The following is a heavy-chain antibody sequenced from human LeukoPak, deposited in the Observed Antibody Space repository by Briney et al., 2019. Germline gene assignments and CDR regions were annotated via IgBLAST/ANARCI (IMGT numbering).Heavy chain of an antibody. CDR2: ISYDGSNK. J-gene: IGHJ4*02. Sequence: GRSLRLSCAASGFTFSTYALHWVRQAPGKGLEWVAVISYDGSNKYYADSVKGRFTISRDNSKSTLYLQMNSLRAEDTAVYYCAKIREGGMIVVVITYFDYWGQGTLVTVSS. CDR1: GFTFSTYA. V-gene: IGHV3-30*18. CDR3: AKIREGGMIVVVITYFDY. D-gene: IGHD3-22*01.